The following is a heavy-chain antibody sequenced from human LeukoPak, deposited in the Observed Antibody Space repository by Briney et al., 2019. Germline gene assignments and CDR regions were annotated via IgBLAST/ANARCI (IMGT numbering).Heavy chain of an antibody. CDR1: GFSFNNYA. Sequence: GGSLRLSCAASGFSFNNYAIHWVRQAPGKGLEWVAVISYDGTSKYYADSVKGRFTISRDNSKNTLNLQMNSLRVEDTAVYFCAKDGGIWSPAYHFDYWGQGTLVTVSS. V-gene: IGHV3-30*18. CDR2: ISYDGTSK. CDR3: AKDGGIWSPAYHFDY. J-gene: IGHJ4*02. D-gene: IGHD6-13*01.